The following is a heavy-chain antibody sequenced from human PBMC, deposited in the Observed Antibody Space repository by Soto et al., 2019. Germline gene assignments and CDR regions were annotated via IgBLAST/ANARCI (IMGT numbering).Heavy chain of an antibody. D-gene: IGHD1-7*01. CDR3: ARDWAWNYDY. J-gene: IGHJ4*02. Sequence: PGGSLRLSCAASGFTVSYFGLHWVCQAPGKGLEWVAFISSDGGKAYYADSMKGRFTISRDNSKNTLDLQMNSLKPEDTAVYYCARDWAWNYDYWGQGTLVTVSS. CDR1: GFTVSYFG. V-gene: IGHV3-30-3*01. CDR2: ISSDGGKA.